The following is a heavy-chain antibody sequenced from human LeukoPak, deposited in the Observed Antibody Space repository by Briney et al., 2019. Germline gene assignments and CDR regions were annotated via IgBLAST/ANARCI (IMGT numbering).Heavy chain of an antibody. J-gene: IGHJ3*02. Sequence: GGSLRLSCAASGFTFSDFGMYWVRQAPGKGLEWVTVISYHGNNKYYTDSVKGRFTISRDNSKNTLYLQMNSLRADDTALYRCAKDLFYSFDIWGQGTEVTVSS. CDR3: AKDLFYSFDI. V-gene: IGHV3-30*18. CDR2: ISYHGNNK. CDR1: GFTFSDFG. D-gene: IGHD2/OR15-2a*01.